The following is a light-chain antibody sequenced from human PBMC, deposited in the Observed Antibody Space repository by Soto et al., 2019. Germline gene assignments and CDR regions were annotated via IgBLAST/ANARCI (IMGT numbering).Light chain of an antibody. V-gene: IGLV2-14*01. CDR2: EVT. CDR1: SSDVGGYSY. CDR3: SSYTSSATYV. J-gene: IGLJ1*01. Sequence: QCALTQPASVSGSPGQSVTISCTGSSSDVGGYSYVSWYQQYPGKAPKLMIYEVTDRPSGISDRFSASKSGNTASLTISGLQAEDEADYYCSSYTSSATYVFGTGTKVTVL.